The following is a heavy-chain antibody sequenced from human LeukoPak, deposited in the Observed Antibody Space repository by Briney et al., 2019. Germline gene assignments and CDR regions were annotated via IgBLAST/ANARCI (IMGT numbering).Heavy chain of an antibody. D-gene: IGHD1-1*01. CDR3: ARVDTTLYYDMDV. J-gene: IGHJ6*03. CDR2: IYSGGST. Sequence: PGGYLRLSCATSGFSVSSDYMVWVRQTPGKGLEWVSVIYSGGSTYYADSVKGRFTISRDNSENTLYLQMNSLRAEDTAVYYWARVDTTLYYDMDVWGKGTTVTVSS. V-gene: IGHV3-66*02. CDR1: GFSVSSDY.